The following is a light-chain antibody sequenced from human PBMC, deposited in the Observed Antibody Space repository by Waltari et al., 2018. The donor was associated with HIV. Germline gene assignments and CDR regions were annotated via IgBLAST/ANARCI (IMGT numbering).Light chain of an antibody. CDR2: RDD. Sequence: QSVVTQPTSASGTPGQRVVISCSGSNSNIGSNSANWYQQVPGAAPKIPTYRDDKRFSRAPDRFSGSRSATSAALAISELRSEDEADYYCAVWDDSLRGGVFGGGTKLTVL. J-gene: IGLJ3*02. CDR1: NSNIGSNS. CDR3: AVWDDSLRGGV. V-gene: IGLV1-47*01.